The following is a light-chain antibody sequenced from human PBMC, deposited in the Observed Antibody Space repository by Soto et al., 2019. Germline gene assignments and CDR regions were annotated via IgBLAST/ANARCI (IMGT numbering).Light chain of an antibody. V-gene: IGKV1-39*01. Sequence: DIQVTQSPSSLSASVGDRVTITCRASQSINTFLNWYQQRPGKAPHLLIYGASNLQSGVPSRFSGSGSGTDFTLTISSLQPEDFATYYCQQTYSSRPWTFGRGTKVEIK. CDR1: QSINTF. CDR3: QQTYSSRPWT. CDR2: GAS. J-gene: IGKJ1*01.